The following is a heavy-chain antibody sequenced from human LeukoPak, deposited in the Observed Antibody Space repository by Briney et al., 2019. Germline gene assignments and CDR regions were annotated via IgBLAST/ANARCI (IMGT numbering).Heavy chain of an antibody. V-gene: IGHV1-69*13. Sequence: ASVKVSCKASGGTFSSYAISWVRQAPGQGLEWMGGIIPVFGTANYAQKFQGRVTITADESTSTAYMELSSLRSEDTAVYYCAGLRGYSYAGYFDYWGQGTLVIVSS. CDR1: GGTFSSYA. CDR3: AGLRGYSYAGYFDY. D-gene: IGHD5-18*01. CDR2: IIPVFGTA. J-gene: IGHJ4*02.